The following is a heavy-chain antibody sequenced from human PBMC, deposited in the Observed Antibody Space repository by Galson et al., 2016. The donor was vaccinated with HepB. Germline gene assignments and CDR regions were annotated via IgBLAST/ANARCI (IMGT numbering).Heavy chain of an antibody. CDR2: INQDGSET. D-gene: IGHD3-10*01. CDR1: GFSLNMFW. V-gene: IGHV3-7*01. Sequence: SLRLSCATSGFSLNMFWLSWVRQAPGKGLEWVANINQDGSETHYVDSVKGRFTISRDNAKDSLYLQVNSLRAEDTAVYYCARGRSHAYWGQGTPVTVSS. J-gene: IGHJ4*02. CDR3: ARGRSHAY.